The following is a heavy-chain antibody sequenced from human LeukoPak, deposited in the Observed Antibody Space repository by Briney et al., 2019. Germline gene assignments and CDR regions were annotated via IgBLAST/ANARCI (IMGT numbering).Heavy chain of an antibody. CDR2: ISGSGGST. Sequence: GGSLRLSCAASGFTLSSYAMSWVRQAPGKGLEWVSAISGSGGSTYYADSVKGRFTISRDNSKNTLYLQMNSLRAEDTAVYYCAKVYDSSGYAPHYFDYWGQGTLVTVSS. CDR3: AKVYDSSGYAPHYFDY. CDR1: GFTLSSYA. J-gene: IGHJ4*02. D-gene: IGHD3-22*01. V-gene: IGHV3-23*01.